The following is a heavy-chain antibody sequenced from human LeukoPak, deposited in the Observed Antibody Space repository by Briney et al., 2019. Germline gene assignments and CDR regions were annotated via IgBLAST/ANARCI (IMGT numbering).Heavy chain of an antibody. Sequence: GGSLRLSCAASGFTFSSYWMHWVRQGPGKGLEWVSAISGSGGSTYYADSVKGRFTISRDNSKNTLYLQMNSLRAEDTAVYYCAKRGGYETMAAFDYWGQGTLVTVSS. V-gene: IGHV3-23*01. CDR3: AKRGGYETMAAFDY. J-gene: IGHJ4*02. CDR1: GFTFSSYW. CDR2: ISGSGGST. D-gene: IGHD3-10*01.